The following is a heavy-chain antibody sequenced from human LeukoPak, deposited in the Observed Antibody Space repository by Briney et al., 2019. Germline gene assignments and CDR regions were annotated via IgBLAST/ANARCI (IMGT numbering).Heavy chain of an antibody. D-gene: IGHD6-13*01. Sequence: GGSLRLSCAASGFSFSVYEIHWVRQAPGKGLEWISDISSSGTTTYYADSVKGRFTISRDNAKNSLYLQMNSLRAEDTAVYYCAKAAGLPYYYYYMDVWGKGTTVTVSS. CDR2: ISSSGTTT. V-gene: IGHV3-48*03. J-gene: IGHJ6*03. CDR3: AKAAGLPYYYYYMDV. CDR1: GFSFSVYE.